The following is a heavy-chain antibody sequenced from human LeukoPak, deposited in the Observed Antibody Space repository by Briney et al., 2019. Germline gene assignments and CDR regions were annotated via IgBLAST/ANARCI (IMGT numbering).Heavy chain of an antibody. V-gene: IGHV1-18*01. J-gene: IGHJ4*02. Sequence: ASVKVSCKASGYTFTSYGISWVRQAPGQGLEWMGWISAYNGNTNYAQKLRGRVTMTTDTSTSTAYMELRSLRSDDTAVYYCARDPHEFSSGWSQFDYWGQGTLVTVSS. CDR2: ISAYNGNT. CDR3: ARDPHEFSSGWSQFDY. D-gene: IGHD6-19*01. CDR1: GYTFTSYG.